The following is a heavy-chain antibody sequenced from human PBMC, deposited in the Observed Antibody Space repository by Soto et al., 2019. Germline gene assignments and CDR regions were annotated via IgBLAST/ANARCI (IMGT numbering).Heavy chain of an antibody. V-gene: IGHV4-34*01. J-gene: IGHJ4*02. CDR2: ISQSGNT. Sequence: SETLSLTCSIYSGSFSGYYWSWIRQPPGKGLEWIGEISQSGNTNYSPSLKSRVSISIDTSKKQFSLNLASVSAADTAVYYCARAPKVSGSSQTRPDFWGQGTLVTVSA. D-gene: IGHD6-6*01. CDR1: SGSFSGYY. CDR3: ARAPKVSGSSQTRPDF.